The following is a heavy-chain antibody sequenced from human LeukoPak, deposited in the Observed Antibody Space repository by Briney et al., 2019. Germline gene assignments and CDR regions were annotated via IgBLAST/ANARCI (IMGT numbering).Heavy chain of an antibody. V-gene: IGHV3-21*01. CDR3: AGDGSSTTYYYYYMDV. J-gene: IGHJ6*03. Sequence: GGSLRLSCAASGFTFSSYRMNWVRQAPGKGLEWFSSISSSGSYIYYADSVKGRFTISRDNAKNSLYLQMNSLRAEDTAVYYCAGDGSSTTYYYYYMDVWGKGTTVTVSS. CDR2: ISSSGSYI. D-gene: IGHD6-6*01. CDR1: GFTFSSYR.